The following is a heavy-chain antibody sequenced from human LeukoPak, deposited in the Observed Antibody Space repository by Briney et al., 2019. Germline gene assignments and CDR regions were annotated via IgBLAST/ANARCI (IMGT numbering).Heavy chain of an antibody. CDR1: GGTFSSYA. CDR2: IIPIFGIA. D-gene: IGHD6-13*01. Sequence: ASVEVSCKASGGTFSSYAISWVRQAPGQGLEWMGRIIPIFGIANYAQKFQGRVTITADKSTSTAYMELSSLRSEDTAVYYCARESEQQLVDYWGQGTLVTVSS. J-gene: IGHJ4*02. V-gene: IGHV1-69*04. CDR3: ARESEQQLVDY.